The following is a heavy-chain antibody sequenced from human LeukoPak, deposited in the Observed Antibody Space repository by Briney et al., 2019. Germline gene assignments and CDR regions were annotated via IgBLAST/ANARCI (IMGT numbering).Heavy chain of an antibody. D-gene: IGHD6-13*01. J-gene: IGHJ4*02. V-gene: IGHV3-21*01. Sequence: GGSLRLSCAASGFTFSSYSMNWVRQAPGKGLEWVSSISSSSSYIYYADSVKGRFTISRDNAKNSLYLQMNSLRAEDTAVYYCARVRSSWYGGDWGQGSLVIVSS. CDR3: ARVRSSWYGGD. CDR2: ISSSSSYI. CDR1: GFTFSSYS.